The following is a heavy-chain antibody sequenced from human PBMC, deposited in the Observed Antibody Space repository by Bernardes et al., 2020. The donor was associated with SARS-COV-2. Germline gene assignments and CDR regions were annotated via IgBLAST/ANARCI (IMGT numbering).Heavy chain of an antibody. J-gene: IGHJ5*02. Sequence: ETLSLTCAVYGGSFSGYYWSWIRQPPGKGLEWIGEINHSGSTNYNPSLKSRVTISVDTSKNQFSLKLSSVTAADTAVYYCARWYSSSWYQWFDPWGQGTLVTVSS. CDR3: ARWYSSSWYQWFDP. V-gene: IGHV4-34*01. CDR1: GGSFSGYY. D-gene: IGHD6-13*01. CDR2: INHSGST.